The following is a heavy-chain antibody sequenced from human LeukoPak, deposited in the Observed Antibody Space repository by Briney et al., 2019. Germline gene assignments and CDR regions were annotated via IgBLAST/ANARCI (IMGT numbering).Heavy chain of an antibody. D-gene: IGHD3-3*01. J-gene: IGHJ4*02. Sequence: PSETLSLTCTVSGGSISSSSYYWGWIRQPPGKGLEWIGSIYSSGSTYYNPSLKSRVTISVDTSKNQLSLKLSSVTAADTAVYYCATNEWSGYYFEYWGQGTLVPVSS. CDR1: GGSISSSSYY. CDR2: IYSSGST. V-gene: IGHV4-39*01. CDR3: ATNEWSGYYFEY.